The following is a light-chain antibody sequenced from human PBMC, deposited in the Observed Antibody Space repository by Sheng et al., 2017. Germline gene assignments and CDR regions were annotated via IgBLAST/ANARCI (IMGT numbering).Light chain of an antibody. J-gene: IGKJ1*01. CDR1: QSISKW. CDR2: KAS. V-gene: IGKV1-5*03. CDR3: QQYNDFSPWT. Sequence: IQMIQSPSTLSASVGDRVTITCRASQSISKWLAWYQQKPGKAPKLLIHKASTLESGVPSRFSGSGSGTEFTLTISGLQSEDFATYFCQQYNDFSPWTFGQGT.